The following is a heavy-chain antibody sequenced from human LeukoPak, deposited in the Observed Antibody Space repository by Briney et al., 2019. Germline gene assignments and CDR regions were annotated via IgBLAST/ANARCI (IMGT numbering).Heavy chain of an antibody. D-gene: IGHD1-26*01. CDR3: AKEPIVGATGYYFDY. CDR1: GFTFSSYA. V-gene: IGHV3-23*01. Sequence: GGSLRLSCAASGFTFSSYAMSWVRQAPGKGPEWASAISGSGGSTYYADSVKGRFTISRDNSKNTLYLQMNSLRAEDTAVYYCAKEPIVGATGYYFDYWGQGTLVTVSS. CDR2: ISGSGGST. J-gene: IGHJ4*02.